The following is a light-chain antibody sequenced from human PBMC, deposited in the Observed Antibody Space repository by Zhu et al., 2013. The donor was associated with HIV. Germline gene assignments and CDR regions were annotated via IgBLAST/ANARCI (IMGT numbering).Light chain of an antibody. CDR1: QSIGSW. CDR3: HHYSSFLWT. CDR2: DAS. Sequence: DIQLTQSPSTLSPSVGQRVTITCRASQSIGSWLAWYQQRPGKAPKLLIYDASTLEAGIPPRFSASGSGTEFTLTISSLHPDDSATYYCHHYSSFLWTFGQGTKVEI. V-gene: IGKV1-5*01. J-gene: IGKJ1*01.